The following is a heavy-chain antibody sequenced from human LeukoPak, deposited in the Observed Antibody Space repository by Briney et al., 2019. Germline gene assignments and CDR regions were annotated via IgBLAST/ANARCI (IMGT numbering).Heavy chain of an antibody. J-gene: IGHJ3*02. CDR1: EFSVGSNY. CDR3: ARYHYYDSTDAFDI. D-gene: IGHD3-22*01. Sequence: GGSLRLSCAASEFSVGSNYMTWVRQAPGKGLEWVSSITSSSSYTFYADSVNGRFTISRDNAKNSLYLQMNSLRAADTAVYYCARYHYYDSTDAFDIWGQGTMVTVSS. CDR2: ITSSSSYT. V-gene: IGHV3-21*01.